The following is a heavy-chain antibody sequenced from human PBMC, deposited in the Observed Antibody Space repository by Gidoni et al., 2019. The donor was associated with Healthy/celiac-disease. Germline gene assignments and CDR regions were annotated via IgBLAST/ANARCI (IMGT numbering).Heavy chain of an antibody. CDR2: IYYSGST. J-gene: IGHJ3*02. V-gene: IGHV4-59*08. Sequence: QVQLQESGPGLVKPSETLSLTCTVSGGSISSYSWSWIRQPPGKGLEWIGYIYYSGSTNYNPSLKSRVTISVDTSKNQFSLKLSSVTAADTAVYYCARLRFYDFWSGYRHYDAFDIWGQGTMVTVSS. D-gene: IGHD3-3*01. CDR3: ARLRFYDFWSGYRHYDAFDI. CDR1: GGSISSYS.